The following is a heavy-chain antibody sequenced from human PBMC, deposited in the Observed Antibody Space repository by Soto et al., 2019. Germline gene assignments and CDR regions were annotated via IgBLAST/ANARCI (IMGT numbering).Heavy chain of an antibody. Sequence: GGSLRLSCAASGFTFSSYWMGWVRQAPGKGLEWVANIKQDGSEKYYVDSVKGRFTISRDNAKNSLYLQMNSLRAEDTAVYYCARVAEVAGIEGEDAFDIWGQGTMVTVSS. CDR1: GFTFSSYW. D-gene: IGHD6-19*01. CDR2: IKQDGSEK. CDR3: ARVAEVAGIEGEDAFDI. J-gene: IGHJ3*02. V-gene: IGHV3-7*01.